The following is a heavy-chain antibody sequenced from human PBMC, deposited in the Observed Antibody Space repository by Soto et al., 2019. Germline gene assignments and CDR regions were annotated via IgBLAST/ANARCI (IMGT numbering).Heavy chain of an antibody. CDR2: ISAYNGNT. CDR3: ARDQVEYGSGSYYLVGD. D-gene: IGHD3-10*01. J-gene: IGHJ4*02. V-gene: IGHV1-18*01. CDR1: GYTFTSYG. Sequence: QVQLVQSGAEVKKPGASVKVSCKASGYTFTSYGISWVRQAPGQGLEWMGWISAYNGNTNYAQKLQGRGTMTTGTSXSXVDMALRRLRSDDTAVYYWARDQVEYGSGSYYLVGDWGQGTLVTVSS.